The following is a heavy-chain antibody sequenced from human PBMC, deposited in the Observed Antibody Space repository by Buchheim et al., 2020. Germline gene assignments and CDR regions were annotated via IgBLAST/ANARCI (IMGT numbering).Heavy chain of an antibody. CDR3: ARGREMRLDWFDP. D-gene: IGHD3-10*01. V-gene: IGHV5-51*03. CDR2: IFPGDSDT. J-gene: IGHJ5*02. Sequence: EVQLVQSGAEVKKPGESLKISCKASGYSFASYWIAWVRQMPGKGLEWMGIIFPGDSDTRYSPSFQGQVTIPADKSIITANPQWSSLKASDTAMYYCARGREMRLDWFDPWGQGTL. CDR1: GYSFASYW.